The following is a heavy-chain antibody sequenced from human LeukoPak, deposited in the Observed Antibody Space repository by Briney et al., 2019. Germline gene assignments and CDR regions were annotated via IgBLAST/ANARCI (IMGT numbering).Heavy chain of an antibody. V-gene: IGHV3-30*02. J-gene: IGHJ4*02. D-gene: IGHD3-22*01. CDR2: IRYDGSNK. Sequence: GGSLRLSCAASGFTFGSYGMHWVRQAPGKGLEWVAFIRYDGSNKYYADSVKGRFTISRDNSKNTLYLQMNSLRAEDTAVYYCAKVAPRQEYYDSSGYIFDYWGQGTLVTVSS. CDR3: AKVAPRQEYYDSSGYIFDY. CDR1: GFTFGSYG.